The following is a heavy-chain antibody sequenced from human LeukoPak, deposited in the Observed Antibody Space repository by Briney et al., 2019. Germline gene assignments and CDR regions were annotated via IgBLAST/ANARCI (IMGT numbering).Heavy chain of an antibody. J-gene: IGHJ4*02. D-gene: IGHD3-22*01. V-gene: IGHV3-30*03. CDR1: GFSFSNFG. CDR3: ATQDGYDNSGHYGY. CDR2: ISYDGSNK. Sequence: QPGGSLRLSCAASGFSFSNFGMHWVRQAPGKGLEWVAVISYDGSNKYFADSVKGRFTISRDNSKNTLYLQMNGLRAEDTAVYYCATQDGYDNSGHYGYWGQGTLVTVSS.